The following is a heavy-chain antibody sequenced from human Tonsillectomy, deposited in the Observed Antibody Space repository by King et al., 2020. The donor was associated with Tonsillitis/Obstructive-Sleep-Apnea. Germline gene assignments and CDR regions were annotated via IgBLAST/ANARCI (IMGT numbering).Heavy chain of an antibody. CDR2: ISGSGGST. V-gene: IGHV3-23*04. CDR3: AKGEDIVVVPATYYYYYMDV. CDR1: GFTFSSYA. Sequence: VKLVESGGGLVQPGGSLRLSCAASGFTFSSYAMSWVRQATGKGLEWVSAISGSGGSTYYADSVKGRFTISRDNSKNTLYLQMNSLRAEDTAVYYCAKGEDIVVVPATYYYYYMDVWGKGTTVTVSS. J-gene: IGHJ6*03. D-gene: IGHD2-2*01.